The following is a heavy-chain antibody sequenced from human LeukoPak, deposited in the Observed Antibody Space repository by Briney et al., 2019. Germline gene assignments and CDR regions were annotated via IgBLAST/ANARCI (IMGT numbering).Heavy chain of an antibody. CDR1: RGSFSGYF. Sequence: SETLSLTCEVYRGSFSGYFWSWIRQSPGKGLEWIGEIDHSGSISYNPSLKSRVTISVDTSKNQFSLNLSSVTAADTALYYCARHTRYTWKDSWGQGTLVTVSS. D-gene: IGHD1-1*01. CDR2: IDHSGSI. J-gene: IGHJ4*02. V-gene: IGHV4-34*01. CDR3: ARHTRYTWKDS.